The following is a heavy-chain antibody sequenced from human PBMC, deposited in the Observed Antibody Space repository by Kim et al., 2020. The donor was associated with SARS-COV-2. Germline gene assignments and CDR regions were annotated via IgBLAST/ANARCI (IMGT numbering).Heavy chain of an antibody. V-gene: IGHV4-59*01. J-gene: IGHJ5*02. CDR3: AREIYSSSSGGWFDP. D-gene: IGHD6-13*01. Sequence: SETLSLTCTVSGGSISSYYWSWIRQPPGKGLEWIGYIYYSGSTNYNPSLKSRVTISVDTSKNQFSLKLSSVTAADTAVYYCAREIYSSSSGGWFDPWGQGTLVTVSS. CDR2: IYYSGST. CDR1: GGSISSYY.